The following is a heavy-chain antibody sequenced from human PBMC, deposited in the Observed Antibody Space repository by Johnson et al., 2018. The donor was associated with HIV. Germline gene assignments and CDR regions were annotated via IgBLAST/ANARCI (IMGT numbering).Heavy chain of an antibody. D-gene: IGHD6-13*01. CDR3: AKARRIAAAGSLNDAFDI. CDR1: GFTFDDYA. J-gene: IGHJ3*02. Sequence: VQLVESGGGVVQPGRSLRLSCAASGFTFDDYAMHWVRQAPGKGLEWVSGISWNSGSIGYADSVKGRFTISRDNSKNTLYLQMNSLRAEDTALYYCAKARRIAAAGSLNDAFDIWGQGTMGTVSS. V-gene: IGHV3-9*01. CDR2: ISWNSGSI.